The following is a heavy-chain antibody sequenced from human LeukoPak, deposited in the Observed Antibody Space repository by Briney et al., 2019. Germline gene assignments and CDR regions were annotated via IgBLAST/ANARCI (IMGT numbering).Heavy chain of an antibody. D-gene: IGHD3-3*01. V-gene: IGHV1-18*04. Sequence: ASVKVSCKASGYTFSGHYLHWVRQAPGQGLEWMGWISAYNGNTNYAQKLQGRVTMTTDTSTSTAYMELRSLRSDDTAVYYCARDTILDYWGQGTLVTVSS. CDR1: GYTFSGHY. CDR3: ARDTILDY. J-gene: IGHJ4*02. CDR2: ISAYNGNT.